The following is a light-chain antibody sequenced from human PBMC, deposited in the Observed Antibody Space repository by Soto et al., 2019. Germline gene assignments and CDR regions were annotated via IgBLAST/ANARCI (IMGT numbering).Light chain of an antibody. Sequence: QSVLTQPPSVSGAPGQRVTISCTGGNSNIGAGYDVHWYHQLPGTAPKLLIYGNNNRPSGVPDRFSGSKSGTSASLAITGLQAEDEGDYSCQSYDSSLSGSVFGGGTKLTVL. CDR1: NSNIGAGYD. J-gene: IGLJ2*01. CDR2: GNN. V-gene: IGLV1-40*01. CDR3: QSYDSSLSGSV.